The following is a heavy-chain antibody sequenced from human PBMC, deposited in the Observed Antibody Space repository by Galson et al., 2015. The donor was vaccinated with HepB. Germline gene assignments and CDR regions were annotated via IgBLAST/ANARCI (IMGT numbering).Heavy chain of an antibody. CDR2: ISAYNGNT. Sequence: SVKVSCKASGYTFTSYGISWVRQAPGQGLGWMGWISAYNGNTNYAQKLQGRVTMTTDTSTSTAYMELRSLRSDDTAVYYCARDHGGYYGSGRKDYWGQGTLVTVSS. CDR1: GYTFTSYG. CDR3: ARDHGGYYGSGRKDY. V-gene: IGHV1-18*01. D-gene: IGHD3-10*01. J-gene: IGHJ4*02.